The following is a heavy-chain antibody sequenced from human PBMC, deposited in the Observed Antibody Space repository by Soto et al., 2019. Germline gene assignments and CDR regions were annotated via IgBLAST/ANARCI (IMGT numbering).Heavy chain of an antibody. J-gene: IGHJ6*02. CDR1: GFTFSSYV. D-gene: IGHD4-4*01. CDR3: AKDYPTVTSYYYGMDV. CDR2: ISYDGSNK. Sequence: GGSLRLSCAASGFTFSSYVMHWVRQAPGKGLEWVAVISYDGSNKYYADSVKGRFTISRDNSKNTLYLQMNSLRAEDTAVYYCAKDYPTVTSYYYGMDVWGQGTTVTVSS. V-gene: IGHV3-30*18.